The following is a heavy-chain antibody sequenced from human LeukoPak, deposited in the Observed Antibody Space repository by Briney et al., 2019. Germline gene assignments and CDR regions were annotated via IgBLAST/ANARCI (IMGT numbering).Heavy chain of an antibody. J-gene: IGHJ4*02. CDR1: GFTVSSNY. Sequence: QSGGSLRLSCAASGFTVSSNYMSWVRQAPGKGLEWVSIIYSGGSTYYADSVKGRFTISRDNSKNTLYLQMNSLRAEDTAVYHCARGGNGPFEYWGQGTLVTVSS. D-gene: IGHD3-16*01. V-gene: IGHV3-53*01. CDR2: IYSGGST. CDR3: ARGGNGPFEY.